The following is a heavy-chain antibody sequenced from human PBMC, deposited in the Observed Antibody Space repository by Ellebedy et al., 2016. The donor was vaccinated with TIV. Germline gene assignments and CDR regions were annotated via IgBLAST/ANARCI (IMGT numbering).Heavy chain of an antibody. D-gene: IGHD6-6*01. Sequence: GESLKISXAASGFDFSDYYMNWIRQAPGKGLEWVAHISRGSTSTRYSDSVKGRFTISRDNAKNSLYLQMNSLRAEDTALYYCARGIATRDYYYMDVWGRGTTVTVSS. CDR2: ISRGSTST. V-gene: IGHV3-11*05. J-gene: IGHJ6*03. CDR1: GFDFSDYY. CDR3: ARGIATRDYYYMDV.